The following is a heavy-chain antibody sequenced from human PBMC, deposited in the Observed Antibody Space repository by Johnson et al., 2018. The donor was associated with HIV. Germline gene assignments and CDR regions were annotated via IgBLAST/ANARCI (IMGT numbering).Heavy chain of an antibody. J-gene: IGHJ3*02. CDR2: INQDGGEK. CDR3: AKGRSSSGTDAFDI. Sequence: VQLVESGGGLVQPGGSLRLSCSASGCTFSNYWMTWVRQAPGKGLAWVANINQDGGEKIYVDSVKGRFTISRDNAENSLYLQMNSLTTEDTALYYCAKGRSSSGTDAFDIWGQGTMVTVSS. D-gene: IGHD6-6*01. V-gene: IGHV3-7*03. CDR1: GCTFSNYW.